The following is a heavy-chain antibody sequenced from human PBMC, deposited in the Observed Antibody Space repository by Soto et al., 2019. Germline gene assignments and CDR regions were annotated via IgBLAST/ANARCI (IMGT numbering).Heavy chain of an antibody. V-gene: IGHV3-33*01. J-gene: IGHJ5*02. CDR3: AIEERLYDFWSGYSFSWSDP. Sequence: PGGSLRLSCAASGFTFSSYGMHWVRQAPGKGLEWVAVIWYDGSNKYYADSVKGRFTISRDNSKNTLYLQMNSLRAEDTAAYYCAIEERLYDFWSGYSFSWSDPWRQGTMVTVSS. CDR1: GFTFSSYG. D-gene: IGHD3-3*01. CDR2: IWYDGSNK.